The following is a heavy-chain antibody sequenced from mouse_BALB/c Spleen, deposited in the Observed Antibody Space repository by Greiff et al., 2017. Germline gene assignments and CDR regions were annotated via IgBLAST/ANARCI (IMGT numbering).Heavy chain of an antibody. CDR2: ISDGGSYT. J-gene: IGHJ3*01. CDR1: GFTFSDYY. Sequence: EVKLVESGGGLVKPGGSLKLSCAASGFTFSDYYMYWVRQTPDKRLEWVATISDGGSYTYYPDSVKGRFTISRDNAKNNLYLQMSSLKSEDTAMYYCARDPYWGQGTLVTVSA. CDR3: ARDPY. V-gene: IGHV5-4*02.